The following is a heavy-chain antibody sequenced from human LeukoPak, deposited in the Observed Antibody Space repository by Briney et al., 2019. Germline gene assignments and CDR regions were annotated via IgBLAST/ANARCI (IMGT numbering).Heavy chain of an antibody. CDR2: ISSSGSTI. D-gene: IGHD6-13*01. V-gene: IGHV3-11*01. CDR3: TRPHLRASSRRSLDFDY. CDR1: GFTFSDYY. Sequence: GGPLRLSCAASGFTFSDYYMSWIRQAPGKGLEWVSYISSSGSTIYYADSVKGRFTISRDNAKNSLYLQMNSLRAEDTAVYYCTRPHLRASSRRSLDFDYWGQGTLVTVSS. J-gene: IGHJ4*02.